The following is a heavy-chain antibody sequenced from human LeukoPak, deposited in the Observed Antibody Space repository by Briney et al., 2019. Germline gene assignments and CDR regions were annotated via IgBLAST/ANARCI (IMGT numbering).Heavy chain of an antibody. D-gene: IGHD6-19*01. CDR3: ARNQAVAANRGAFDI. Sequence: SETLSLTCAVSGYSICSNNWWAWIRQPPGKGLEWIGYIYYSGNTYYNPYNPSLTSRVTMSVDTSKNQFSLKLDSVTEIDTAMYYCARNQAVAANRGAFDIWGQGTMVTVSS. CDR2: IYYSGNT. J-gene: IGHJ3*02. CDR1: GYSICSNNW. V-gene: IGHV4-28*01.